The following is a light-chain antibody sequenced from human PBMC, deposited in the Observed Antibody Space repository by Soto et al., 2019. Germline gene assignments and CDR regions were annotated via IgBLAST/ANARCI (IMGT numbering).Light chain of an antibody. CDR2: GAS. CDR3: QQLHNFPRT. J-gene: IGKJ1*01. V-gene: IGKV1-9*01. CDR1: QGISSY. Sequence: DIQLTQSPSFLSASVGDRVTITCRASQGISSYLAWYQQRPGKAPKLLMYGASTLQSGVPSRFSGSASGTTFTLTINILQPEDFATYYCQQLHNFPRTFGQGPKVE.